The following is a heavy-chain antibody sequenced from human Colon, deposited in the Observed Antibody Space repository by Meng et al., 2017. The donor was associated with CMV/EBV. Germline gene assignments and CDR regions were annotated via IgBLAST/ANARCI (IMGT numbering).Heavy chain of an antibody. D-gene: IGHD1-26*01. CDR1: GFTFDDYA. J-gene: IGHJ3*02. Sequence: GGSLRLSCAASGFTFDDYAMHWVRQAPGKGLEWVSGISWNSGSIGYADSVKGRFTISRDNAKNSLYLQMNSLRAEDTALYYCAKDMWVGLEDHAFDIWGQGTMVTVSS. CDR3: AKDMWVGLEDHAFDI. V-gene: IGHV3-9*01. CDR2: ISWNSGSI.